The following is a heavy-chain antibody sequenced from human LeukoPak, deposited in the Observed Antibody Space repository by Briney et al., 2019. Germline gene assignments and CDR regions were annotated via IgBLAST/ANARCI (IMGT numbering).Heavy chain of an antibody. Sequence: SEPLSLTCAVYGGSFSSYYWGWIRQPPGKGLEWIGSIYYSGSTYYNPSLKSRVTISVDTSKNQFSLKLSSVTAADTAVYYCARDMSLIVSFDIWGQGTMVTVSS. CDR1: GGSFSSYY. CDR3: ARDMSLIVSFDI. D-gene: IGHD3-22*01. J-gene: IGHJ3*02. CDR2: IYYSGST. V-gene: IGHV4-39*07.